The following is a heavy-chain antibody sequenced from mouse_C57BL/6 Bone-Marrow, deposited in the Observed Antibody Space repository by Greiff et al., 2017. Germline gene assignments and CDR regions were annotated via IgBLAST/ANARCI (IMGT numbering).Heavy chain of an antibody. V-gene: IGHV1-82*01. D-gene: IGHD1-1*01. CDR3: ARRGYYGSSHWYFDV. CDR1: GYAFSSSW. Sequence: QVQLKQSGPELVKPGASVKISCKASGYAFSSSWMNWVKQRPGKGLEWIGRIYPGDGDTNYNGKFKGKATLTADKSSSTAYMQLSSLTSEDSAVYFCARRGYYGSSHWYFDVWGTGTTVTVSS. J-gene: IGHJ1*03. CDR2: IYPGDGDT.